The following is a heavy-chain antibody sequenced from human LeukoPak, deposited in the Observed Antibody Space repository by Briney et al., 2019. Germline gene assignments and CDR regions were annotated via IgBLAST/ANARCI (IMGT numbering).Heavy chain of an antibody. D-gene: IGHD3-10*01. Sequence: PSETQSLACAVYGGSFSGYYWSWIRQPPGKGLEWIGEINHSGSTNYNPSLKSRVTISVDTSKNQFSLKLSSVTAADTAVYYCARHVYYYGSGSSSSLDYWGQGTLVTVSS. V-gene: IGHV4-34*01. CDR3: ARHVYYYGSGSSSSLDY. J-gene: IGHJ4*02. CDR1: GGSFSGYY. CDR2: INHSGST.